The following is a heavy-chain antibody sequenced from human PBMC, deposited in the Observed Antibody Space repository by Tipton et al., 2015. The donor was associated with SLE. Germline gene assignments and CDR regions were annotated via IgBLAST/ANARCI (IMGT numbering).Heavy chain of an antibody. CDR1: GGSISSYY. V-gene: IGHV4-59*01. D-gene: IGHD1-26*01. CDR2: IYYSGST. J-gene: IGHJ5*02. Sequence: GLVKPSETLSLTCTVSGGSISSYYRSWIRQPPGKGLEWIGYIYYSGSTNYNPSLKSRVTISVDTSKNQFSLKLSSVTAADTAVYFCARDGSPGWFDPWGQGTLVTVSS. CDR3: ARDGSPGWFDP.